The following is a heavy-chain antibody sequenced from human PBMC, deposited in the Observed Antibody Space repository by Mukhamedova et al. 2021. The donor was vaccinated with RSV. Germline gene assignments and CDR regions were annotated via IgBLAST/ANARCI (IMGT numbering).Heavy chain of an antibody. V-gene: IGHV4-4*02. Sequence: WSWVRQPPGKGLEWIGEIYHSGSTNYNPSLKSRVTISVDKSKNQFSLKLSSVTAADTAVYYCARGVSSSGSFDYWCQGTLVTVS. J-gene: IGHJ4*03. CDR3: ARGVSSSGSFDY. D-gene: IGHD6-6*01. CDR2: IYHSGST.